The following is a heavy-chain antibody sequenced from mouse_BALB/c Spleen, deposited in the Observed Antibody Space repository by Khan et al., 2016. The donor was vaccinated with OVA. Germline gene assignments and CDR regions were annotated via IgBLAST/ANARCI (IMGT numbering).Heavy chain of an antibody. D-gene: IGHD2-1*01. CDR2: IYPGNSDT. Sequence: VQLQQSGTVLARPGASVKMSCKGPGYTFTNYWMHWVKQRPGQGLEWIGVIYPGNSDTNYNQKFKGKAKLTAVTSTSTAYMELNSLTNEDSAVYYSTRNGFGNYESWDYWGQGTTLIVSS. J-gene: IGHJ2*01. V-gene: IGHV1-5*01. CDR3: TRNGFGNYESWDY. CDR1: GYTFTNYW.